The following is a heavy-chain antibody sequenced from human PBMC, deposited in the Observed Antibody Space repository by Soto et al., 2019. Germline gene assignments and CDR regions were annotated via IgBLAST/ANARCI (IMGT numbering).Heavy chain of an antibody. V-gene: IGHV4-30-2*01. CDR3: ASSVDSSGWHDAFNI. Sequence: RSLTCSVSGESISSGGYSWSWIRQPPGGGLEWLGYIYHSGTTYSNPSLQSRLTMSVDRSKNEFSLNLNSVTAAATALYYCASSVDSSGWHDAFNIWGRGTLVTVSS. CDR2: IYHSGTT. J-gene: IGHJ3*02. CDR1: GESISSGGYS. D-gene: IGHD6-19*01.